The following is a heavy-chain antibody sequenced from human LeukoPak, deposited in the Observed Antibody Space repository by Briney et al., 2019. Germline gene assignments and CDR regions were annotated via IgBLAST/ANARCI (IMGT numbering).Heavy chain of an antibody. CDR3: ASNGVVVVPAATGQSTHDLNFYYGMDV. CDR2: VYTSGST. V-gene: IGHV4-4*07. CDR1: GGSISSYY. J-gene: IGHJ6*04. D-gene: IGHD2-2*01. Sequence: MPSETLSLTCTVSGGSISSYYWSWIRQPAGKGLEWIGRVYTSGSTNYNPSLKSRVTISLDKSKNQFSLKLSSVTAADTAVYYCASNGVVVVPAATGQSTHDLNFYYGMDVWGKGTTVTVSS.